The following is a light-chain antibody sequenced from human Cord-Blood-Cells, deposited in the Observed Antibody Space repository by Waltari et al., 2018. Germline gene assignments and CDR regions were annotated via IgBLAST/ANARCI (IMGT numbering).Light chain of an antibody. CDR1: QSVSSN. J-gene: IGKJ1*01. Sequence: EIVMTQSPATLSVSPGERATLSCRASQSVSSNLAWYQQKPGQAPRLLIYGASTRATGIPARFSGSGSGTEFTLTFSSLQSEDCAVYYCQQYNNWPPWTFGQGTKVGIK. CDR3: QQYNNWPPWT. CDR2: GAS. V-gene: IGKV3-15*01.